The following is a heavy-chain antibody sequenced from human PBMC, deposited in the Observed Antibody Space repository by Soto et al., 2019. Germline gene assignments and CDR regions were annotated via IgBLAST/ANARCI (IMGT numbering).Heavy chain of an antibody. CDR3: ATASLGLRYFDWLHNPLDY. CDR1: GGTFSSYA. D-gene: IGHD3-9*01. V-gene: IGHV1-69*06. Sequence: ASVKVSCKASGGTFSSYAISWVRQAPGQGLEWMGGIIPIFGTANYAQKFQGRVTMTADTSTNTAYMELSSLRSEDTAVYYCATASLGLRYFDWLHNPLDYWCQGTLVTVSS. J-gene: IGHJ4*02. CDR2: IIPIFGTA.